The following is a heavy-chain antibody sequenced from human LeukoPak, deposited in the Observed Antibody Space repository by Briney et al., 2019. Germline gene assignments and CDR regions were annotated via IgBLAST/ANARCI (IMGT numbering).Heavy chain of an antibody. Sequence: SETLSLTCTVSGGSISSYYWSWIRQPPGKGLEWIGYIYYSGSTNYNPSPKSRVTISVDTSKNQFSLKLSSVTAADTAVYYCARERRGWYLDYWGQGTLVTVSS. CDR1: GGSISSYY. V-gene: IGHV4-59*01. CDR2: IYYSGST. CDR3: ARERRGWYLDY. D-gene: IGHD2-15*01. J-gene: IGHJ4*02.